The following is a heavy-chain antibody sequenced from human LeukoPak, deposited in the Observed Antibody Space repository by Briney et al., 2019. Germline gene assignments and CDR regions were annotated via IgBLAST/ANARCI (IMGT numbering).Heavy chain of an antibody. V-gene: IGHV3-13*04. Sequence: GGSLRLSCAASGFTFSSYDMHWVRHATGKGLEWVSAIGTAGDTYYPGSVKGRFTISRENAKNSLYLQMNSLRAGDTAVYYCARAYYDILTGSPHFDYWGQGTLVTVSS. J-gene: IGHJ4*02. CDR1: GFTFSSYD. CDR3: ARAYYDILTGSPHFDY. CDR2: IGTAGDT. D-gene: IGHD3-9*01.